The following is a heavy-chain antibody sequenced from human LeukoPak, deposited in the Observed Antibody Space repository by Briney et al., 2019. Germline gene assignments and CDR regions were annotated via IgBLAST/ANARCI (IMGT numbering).Heavy chain of an antibody. V-gene: IGHV3-23*01. D-gene: IGHD3-22*01. Sequence: GGSLRLSCAASGFTLSGFAMSWVRQAPGKGLEWVSAISGSGGRTYYADSVKGRFTISRDNSKNTPYLQMNSLRAEDTAVYYCAKSPLAYYYDSSGYYSIYYFDYWGQGTLVTVSS. J-gene: IGHJ4*02. CDR2: ISGSGGRT. CDR3: AKSPLAYYYDSSGYYSIYYFDY. CDR1: GFTLSGFA.